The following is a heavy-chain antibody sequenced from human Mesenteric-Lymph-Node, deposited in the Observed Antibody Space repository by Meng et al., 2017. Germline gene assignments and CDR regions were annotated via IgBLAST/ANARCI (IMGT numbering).Heavy chain of an antibody. CDR1: GFTFSSYW. CDR2: LKSDGCST. D-gene: IGHD2-15*01. Sequence: GGSLRLSCAASGFTFSSYWMHWVRQAPGKGLEWVSRLKSDGCSTYYADSVKGRFTISRDNSKSTLYLQMNSLRAADTAVYYWANPYCSGGGCDRSTETRGQGTLVTVSS. V-gene: IGHV3-74*01. J-gene: IGHJ4*02. CDR3: ANPYCSGGGCDRSTET.